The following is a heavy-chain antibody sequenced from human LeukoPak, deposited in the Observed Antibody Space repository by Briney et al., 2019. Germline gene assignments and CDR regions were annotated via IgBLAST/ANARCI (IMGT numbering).Heavy chain of an antibody. CDR2: INPNSGGT. D-gene: IGHD3-10*01. CDR3: ARDGGSGLRNNWFDP. J-gene: IGHJ5*02. V-gene: IGHV1-2*02. Sequence: ASVKVSCKASGYTFTGYYMHWVRQAPGQGLEWMGWINPNSGGTNYAQKFQGRVTMTRDTSISTAYMELSRLRSDDTAVYYCARDGGSGLRNNWFDPWGQGTLVTVSS. CDR1: GYTFTGYY.